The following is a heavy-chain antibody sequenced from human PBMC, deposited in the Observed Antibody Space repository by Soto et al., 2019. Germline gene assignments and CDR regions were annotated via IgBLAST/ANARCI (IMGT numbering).Heavy chain of an antibody. V-gene: IGHV3-49*03. CDR2: IRSKAYGGTT. CDR3: TRAWYYYDSSGYSHLDY. D-gene: IGHD3-22*01. J-gene: IGHJ4*02. CDR1: GFTFGDYA. Sequence: GGSLRLSCTASGFTFGDYAMSWFRQAPGKGLEWVGFIRSKAYGGTTEYAASVKGRFTISRDDSKSIAYLQMNSLKTEDTAVYYCTRAWYYYDSSGYSHLDYWGQGTLVTVSS.